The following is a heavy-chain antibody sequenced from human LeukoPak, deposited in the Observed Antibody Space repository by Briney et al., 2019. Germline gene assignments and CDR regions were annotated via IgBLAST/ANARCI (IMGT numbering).Heavy chain of an antibody. Sequence: GGSLRLSCAASGFTFSNAWMSWVRQAPGKGLEWVGRIKSKTDGGTTDYAAPVKGRFTISRDDSKNTLYLQMNSLRAEDTAVYYCAKCYGDYVLVYYFDYWGQGTLVTVSS. CDR3: AKCYGDYVLVYYFDY. D-gene: IGHD4-17*01. V-gene: IGHV3-15*01. CDR2: IKSKTDGGTT. CDR1: GFTFSNAW. J-gene: IGHJ4*02.